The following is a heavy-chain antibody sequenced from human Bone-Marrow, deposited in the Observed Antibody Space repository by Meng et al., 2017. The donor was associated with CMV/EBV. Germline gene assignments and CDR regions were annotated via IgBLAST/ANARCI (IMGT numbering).Heavy chain of an antibody. Sequence: GGSLRLSCAASGFTFSSYGMHWVRQAPGKGLEWVAVIWYDGSNKYYADSVKGRFTISRDNAKNSLYLQMNSLRAEDTALYYCARGSKAFGVVIIGYFDYWGQGTLVTVSS. J-gene: IGHJ4*02. V-gene: IGHV3-33*01. CDR1: GFTFSSYG. D-gene: IGHD3-3*01. CDR3: ARGSKAFGVVIIGYFDY. CDR2: IWYDGSNK.